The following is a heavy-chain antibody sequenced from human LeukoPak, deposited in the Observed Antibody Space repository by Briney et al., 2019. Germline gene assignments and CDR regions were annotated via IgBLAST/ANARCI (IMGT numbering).Heavy chain of an antibody. Sequence: GGSLRLSCAASGFIFSNDAMHWVRQAPEKGLVWVSRITSDGTSTSYADSVKGRFTISRDNAKNTLYLQMNSLRAEDTAVYYCVKDSPPFDPWGQGTLVTVSS. V-gene: IGHV3-74*01. J-gene: IGHJ5*02. CDR2: ITSDGTST. CDR3: VKDSPPFDP. CDR1: GFIFSNDA.